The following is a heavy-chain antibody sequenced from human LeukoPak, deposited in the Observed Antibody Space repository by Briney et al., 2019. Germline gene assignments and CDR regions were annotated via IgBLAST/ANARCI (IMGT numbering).Heavy chain of an antibody. D-gene: IGHD6-19*01. CDR3: ARGKGSGWTFDY. CDR1: GGSITSSKW. J-gene: IGHJ4*02. V-gene: IGHV4-4*02. Sequence: KPSETLSLTCAVSGGSITSSKWWSWVRQPPGKGLEWIGEINHSGSTNYNPSLKSRVTISVDTSKNQFSLKLSSVTAADTAVYYCARGKGSGWTFDYWGQGTLVTVSS. CDR2: INHSGST.